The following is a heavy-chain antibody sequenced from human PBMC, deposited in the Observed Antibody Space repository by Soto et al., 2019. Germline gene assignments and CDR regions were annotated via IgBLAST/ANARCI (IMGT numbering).Heavy chain of an antibody. CDR1: GFTFRNQD. CDR3: AKDRQFRSYYESAGHYND. CDR2: ISGRGGVT. Sequence: EVQLLESGGGLVQPGGSLRLTCVGSGFTFRNQDMRWVRQAPGKGLEWVSGISGRGGVTYYADSVKGRFTISRDNSKNTLYLQMNNVRAHDTAVYYCAKDRQFRSYYESAGHYNDWGQGTLVTVSS. D-gene: IGHD3-22*01. J-gene: IGHJ4*02. V-gene: IGHV3-23*01.